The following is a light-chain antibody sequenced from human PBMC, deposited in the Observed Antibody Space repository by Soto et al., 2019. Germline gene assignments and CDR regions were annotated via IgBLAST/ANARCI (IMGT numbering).Light chain of an antibody. CDR3: SSYTSSRTYV. V-gene: IGLV2-14*01. J-gene: IGLJ1*01. CDR1: ISDVGAYSY. CDR2: DVS. Sequence: QSVLTQPASLSGSPGQSITISCTGTISDVGAYSYVSWYQQHPGKAPKLIIYDVSDRPSGISNRFSGSKSDNTASLTISGLQAEDEAEYYCSSYTSSRTYVFRTGTKVTVL.